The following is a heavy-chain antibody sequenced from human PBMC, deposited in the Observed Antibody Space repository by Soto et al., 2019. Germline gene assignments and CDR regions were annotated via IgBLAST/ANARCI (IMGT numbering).Heavy chain of an antibody. CDR3: ARVLRVATSYYYYYYYMDV. CDR2: IYYSGST. V-gene: IGHV4-59*01. CDR1: GGSISSYY. D-gene: IGHD5-12*01. J-gene: IGHJ6*03. Sequence: SETLSLTCTVSGGSISSYYWSWIRQPPGKGLEWIGYIYYSGSTNYNPSLKSRVTISVDTSKNQFSLKLSSVTAADTAVYYCARVLRVATSYYYYYYYMDVWGKGTTVTVSS.